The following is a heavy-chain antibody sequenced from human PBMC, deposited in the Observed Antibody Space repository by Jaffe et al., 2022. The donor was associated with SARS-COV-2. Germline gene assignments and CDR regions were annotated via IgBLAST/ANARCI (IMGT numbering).Heavy chain of an antibody. CDR1: GGSISSSSYY. J-gene: IGHJ6*02. CDR3: ARHNTGYDFWSGYHPPGGSYYYGMDV. V-gene: IGHV4-39*01. D-gene: IGHD3-3*01. CDR2: IYYSGST. Sequence: QLQLQESGPGLVKPSETLSLTCTVSGGSISSSSYYWGWIRQPPGKGLEWIGSIYYSGSTYYNPSLKSRVTISVDTSKNQFSLKLSSVTAADTAVYYCARHNTGYDFWSGYHPPGGSYYYGMDVWGQGTTVTVSS.